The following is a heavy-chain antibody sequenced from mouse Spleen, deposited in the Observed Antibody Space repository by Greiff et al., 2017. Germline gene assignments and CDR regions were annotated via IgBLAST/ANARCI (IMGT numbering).Heavy chain of an antibody. CDR2: IDPSDSYT. D-gene: IGHD1-1*01. V-gene: IGHV1-59*01. CDR3: ARGGGDGSPFAY. J-gene: IGHJ3*01. CDR1: GYTFTSYW. Sequence: QVQLQQPGAELVRPGTSVKLSCKASGYTFTSYWMHWVKQRPGQGLEWIGVIDPSDSYTNYNQKFKGKATLTVDTSSSTAYMQLSSLTSEDSAVYYCARGGGDGSPFAYWGQGTLVTVSA.